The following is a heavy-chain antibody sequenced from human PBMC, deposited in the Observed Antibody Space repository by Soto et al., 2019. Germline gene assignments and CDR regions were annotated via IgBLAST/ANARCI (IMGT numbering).Heavy chain of an antibody. V-gene: IGHV1-69*01. Sequence: QVQLVQSGAEVKKPGSSVKVSCKASGGTFSSYAISWVRQAPGQGLEWMGGIIPIFGTANYAQKFQGRVTITADESTSTAYMELSSVRSEDTAVYYCARDCSGGSCYGDYYYGMDVWGQGTTVTVSS. CDR2: IIPIFGTA. CDR1: GGTFSSYA. D-gene: IGHD2-15*01. J-gene: IGHJ6*02. CDR3: ARDCSGGSCYGDYYYGMDV.